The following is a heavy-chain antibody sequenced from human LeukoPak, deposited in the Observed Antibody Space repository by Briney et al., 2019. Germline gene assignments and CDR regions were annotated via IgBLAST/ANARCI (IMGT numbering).Heavy chain of an antibody. J-gene: IGHJ3*02. CDR3: CRDGGEGGNSAFDI. D-gene: IGHD3-16*01. Sequence: GGSLRLSCAASGFTFSDYILDWVRQAPGKGLEWVGRIRRGANSYTTEYAASVKGGFTISRDDSRNSLYLHMNSLKTEDTAVYHCCRDGGEGGNSAFDIWGQGTMVTVSS. V-gene: IGHV3-72*01. CDR1: GFTFSDYI. CDR2: IRRGANSYTT.